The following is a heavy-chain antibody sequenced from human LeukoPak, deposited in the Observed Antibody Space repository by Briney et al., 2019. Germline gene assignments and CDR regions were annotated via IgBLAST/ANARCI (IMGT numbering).Heavy chain of an antibody. Sequence: SETLSLTCTVSGGSMSSYYWSWIRQPPGKGLEWIGYISYSGSTKYNPSLKSRVTISVDTSRNQFSLKLSSVTAADTAVYYCAREYGSGTYYNFDYWGQGTLVTVSS. D-gene: IGHD3-10*01. V-gene: IGHV4-59*01. CDR1: GGSMSSYY. CDR2: ISYSGST. J-gene: IGHJ4*02. CDR3: AREYGSGTYYNFDY.